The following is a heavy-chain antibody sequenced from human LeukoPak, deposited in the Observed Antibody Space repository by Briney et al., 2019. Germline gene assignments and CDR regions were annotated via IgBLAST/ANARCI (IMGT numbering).Heavy chain of an antibody. Sequence: PGESLRLSCAGSGYTFSSYSMIWFRPAPGKGLEWVSSIRGDSSETRHAGAVMGRFTISRDKARKSLYLQMNTLRAEDTAVYYCARGHFGVVLDYWGLGTLVTVSS. CDR2: IRGDSSET. CDR1: GYTFSSYS. D-gene: IGHD3-3*01. J-gene: IGHJ4*02. CDR3: ARGHFGVVLDY. V-gene: IGHV3-21*01.